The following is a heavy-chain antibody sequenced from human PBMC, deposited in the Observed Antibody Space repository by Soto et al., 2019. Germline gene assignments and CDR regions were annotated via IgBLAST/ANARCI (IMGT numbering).Heavy chain of an antibody. CDR2: ISYEGSNK. V-gene: IGHV3-30*18. CDR1: GFTFSSYG. CDR3: AKDLALGSGTGYYYYGMDV. D-gene: IGHD3-10*01. J-gene: IGHJ6*02. Sequence: GGSLRLSCAASGFTFSSYGMHWVRQAPGKGLEWVAVISYEGSNKYYADSVKGRFTISRDNSKNTLNLQMNSLRAEDTAVYYCAKDLALGSGTGYYYYGMDVWGQGTTVTVSS.